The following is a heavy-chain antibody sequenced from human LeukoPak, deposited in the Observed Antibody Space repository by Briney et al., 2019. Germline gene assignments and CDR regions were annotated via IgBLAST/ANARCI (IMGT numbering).Heavy chain of an antibody. CDR2: IYHSGST. CDR1: GFSITSSYY. CDR3: AREMGGYPFDY. D-gene: IGHD5-12*01. V-gene: IGHV4-38-2*02. J-gene: IGHJ4*02. Sequence: SETLSLTCNVSGFSITSSYYWSWIRQPPGKGLEWIGSIYHSGSTNYNPSLKSRVTISVDTSKNQFSLKLSSVTAADTAVYYCAREMGGYPFDYWGQGTLVTVSS.